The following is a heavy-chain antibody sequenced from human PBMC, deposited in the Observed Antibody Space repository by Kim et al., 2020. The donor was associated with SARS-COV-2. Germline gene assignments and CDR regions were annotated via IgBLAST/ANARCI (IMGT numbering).Heavy chain of an antibody. Sequence: GGSLRLSCAASGFTFSSYEMNWVRQAPGKGLEWVSYISSSGSTIYYADSVKGRFTISRDNAKNSLYLQMNSLRAEDTAVYYCAREPATTDSSGWYNYYYYYGMDVWGQGTTVTVSS. D-gene: IGHD6-19*01. J-gene: IGHJ6*02. CDR2: ISSSGSTI. CDR1: GFTFSSYE. V-gene: IGHV3-48*03. CDR3: AREPATTDSSGWYNYYYYYGMDV.